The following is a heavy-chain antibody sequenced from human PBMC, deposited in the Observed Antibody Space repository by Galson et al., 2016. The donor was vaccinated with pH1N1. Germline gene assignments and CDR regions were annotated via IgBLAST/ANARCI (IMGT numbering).Heavy chain of an antibody. CDR3: AMEGITVPGSIDL. CDR2: VDPENGET. D-gene: IGHD6-19*01. Sequence: VKVSCKVSGYTFTDYYLHWVQLAPGRGLEWVGLVDPENGETEYAEKFQGRVTITADTATDTVYMELNSLRPEDTAVYFCAMEGITVPGSIDLWGQGTLVSVSS. V-gene: IGHV1-69-2*01. CDR1: GYTFTDYY. J-gene: IGHJ4*02.